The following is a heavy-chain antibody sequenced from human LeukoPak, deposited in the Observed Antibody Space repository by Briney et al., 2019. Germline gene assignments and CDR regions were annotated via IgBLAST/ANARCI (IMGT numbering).Heavy chain of an antibody. V-gene: IGHV4-59*12. Sequence: SETLSLTCTVSGGSISSYYWSWIRQPPGKGLEWIGYIYYSGSTNYNPSLKSRVTISVDTSKNQFSLKLSSVTAADTAVYYCARGRRVAYYYDSSGFYYWGQGTLVTVSS. CDR2: IYYSGST. CDR3: ARGRRVAYYYDSSGFYY. J-gene: IGHJ4*02. D-gene: IGHD3-22*01. CDR1: GGSISSYY.